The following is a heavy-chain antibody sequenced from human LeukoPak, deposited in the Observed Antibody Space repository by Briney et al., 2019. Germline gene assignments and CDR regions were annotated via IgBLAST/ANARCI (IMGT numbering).Heavy chain of an antibody. J-gene: IGHJ4*02. D-gene: IGHD3-22*01. CDR3: ALPNKNYYDSSGYSAYFDY. V-gene: IGHV3-23*01. Sequence: PGGSLRLSCAASGFTFSSYAMSWVRQAPGRGLEWVSAISGSGGSTYYADSVKGRFTISRDNSKNTLYLQMNSLRAEHTAVYYCALPNKNYYDSSGYSAYFDYWGQGTLVTVSS. CDR1: GFTFSSYA. CDR2: ISGSGGST.